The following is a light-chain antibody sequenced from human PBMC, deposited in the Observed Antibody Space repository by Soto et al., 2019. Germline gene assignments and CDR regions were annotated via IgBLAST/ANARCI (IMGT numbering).Light chain of an antibody. J-gene: IGKJ4*01. CDR3: QQHINWPLT. CDR2: DAS. V-gene: IGKV3-11*01. CDR1: QSVRTY. Sequence: EIVLTQSPVTLSLSPGERATLSCRASQSVRTYLAWYQVKPGQAPRLLIYDASSRASGVPARFSGSGSGTDFTLTISSLEPEDFALYYCQQHINWPLTFGGGTKV.